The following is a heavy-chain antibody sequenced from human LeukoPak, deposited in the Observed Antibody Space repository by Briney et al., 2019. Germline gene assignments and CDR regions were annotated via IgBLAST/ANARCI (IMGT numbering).Heavy chain of an antibody. CDR2: INSDGRST. J-gene: IGHJ4*02. CDR3: ARAGNSGYGKIDY. V-gene: IGHV3-74*01. Sequence: GGSLRLSCAASGFTFSSYWMHWVRQAPGKGLVWVSRINSDGRSTSYADSVKGRFTISRDNDKNTLYLQMNSLRAEDTAVYYCARAGNSGYGKIDYWGQGTLVTVSS. D-gene: IGHD5-12*01. CDR1: GFTFSSYW.